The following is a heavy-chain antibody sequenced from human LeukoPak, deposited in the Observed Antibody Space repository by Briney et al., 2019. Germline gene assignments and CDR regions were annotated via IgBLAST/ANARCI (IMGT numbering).Heavy chain of an antibody. Sequence: GASVKVSCKASGGTFSSYAISWVRQAPGQGFEWMGWISAYNGNTNYAQKLQGRVTMTTDTSTSTAYMELRSLRSDDTAVYYCARESRYYGSGSYFDYWGQGTLVTVSS. CDR2: ISAYNGNT. J-gene: IGHJ4*02. V-gene: IGHV1-18*01. D-gene: IGHD3-10*01. CDR3: ARESRYYGSGSYFDY. CDR1: GGTFSSYA.